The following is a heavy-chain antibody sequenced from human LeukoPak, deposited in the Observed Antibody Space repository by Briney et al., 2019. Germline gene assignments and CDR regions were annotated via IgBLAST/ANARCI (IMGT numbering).Heavy chain of an antibody. J-gene: IGHJ4*02. CDR2: NGGSGGSK. CDR1: GFTFNNYA. V-gene: IGHV3-23*01. D-gene: IGHD2-2*01. CDR3: AKRKDLGYCSSTSCYYYFDY. Sequence: GGSLRLSCVASGFTFNNYAMSWVRQAPGKGLEWVSANGGSGGSKYYADSVKGRFTVSRDNSKNTLYLQMNSLRAEDTAIYYCAKRKDLGYCSSTSCYYYFDYWGQGALVTVSS.